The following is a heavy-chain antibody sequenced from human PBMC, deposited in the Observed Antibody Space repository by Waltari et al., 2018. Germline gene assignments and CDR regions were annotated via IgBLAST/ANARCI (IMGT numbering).Heavy chain of an antibody. D-gene: IGHD6-6*01. V-gene: IGHV3-43D*04. Sequence: EVQLVESGGVVVQPGGSLRLSCAACGFTFDDYAMHWGRQAPGKGLEWVSLISWDGGSTYYADSVKGRFTISRDNSKNSLYLQMNSLRAEDTALYYCAKGRSSGNWFDPWGQRTLVTVSS. CDR3: AKGRSSGNWFDP. J-gene: IGHJ5*02. CDR2: ISWDGGST. CDR1: GFTFDDYA.